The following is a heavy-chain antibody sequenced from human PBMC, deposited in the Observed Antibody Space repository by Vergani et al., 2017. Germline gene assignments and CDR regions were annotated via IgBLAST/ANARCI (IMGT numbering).Heavy chain of an antibody. Sequence: QVQLVESGGGVVQPGRSLRLSCAASGFTFSSYAMHWVRQAPGKGLEWVAVISYDGSNKYYADSVKGRFTISRDNSKNPLYLQMNSLRAEDTAVYYCARDGRAYSGYDSFDYWGQGTLVTVSS. CDR1: GFTFSSYA. CDR3: ARDGRAYSGYDSFDY. V-gene: IGHV3-30-3*01. J-gene: IGHJ4*02. CDR2: ISYDGSNK. D-gene: IGHD5-12*01.